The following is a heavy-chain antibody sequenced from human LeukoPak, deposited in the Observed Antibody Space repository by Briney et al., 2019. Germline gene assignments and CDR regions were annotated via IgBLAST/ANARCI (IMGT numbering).Heavy chain of an antibody. CDR2: IYYSGST. J-gene: IGHJ3*02. CDR3: ATVDDSSGRDAFDI. D-gene: IGHD3-22*01. V-gene: IGHV4-30-4*01. CDR1: GGSISSGDYY. Sequence: SETLSLTCTVSGGSISSGDYYWSWIRQPPGKGLEWIGYIYYSGSTYYNPSLKSRLTISVDTSKNQFSLKLSSVTAADTAVFYCATVDDSSGRDAFDIWGQGTMVTVSS.